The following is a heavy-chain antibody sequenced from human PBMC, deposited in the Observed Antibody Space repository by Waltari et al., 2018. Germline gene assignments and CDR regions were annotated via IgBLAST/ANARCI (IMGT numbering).Heavy chain of an antibody. V-gene: IGHV3-30*02. CDR2: PRFDERDE. D-gene: IGHD5-12*01. CDR3: AKERIRLGTDDYRGNGAYDF. J-gene: IGHJ3*01. CDR1: GFDFRLYN. Sequence: VQLVESGGGVVQAGGSLRLSCAVSGFDFRLYNMPWVLYAPGRGPEWVTFPRFDERDEKDGDSGKGRVTIARDNSKYTLYLEMHSRRPDETTMYYCAKERIRLGTDDYRGNGAYDFWGQGPKVTASP.